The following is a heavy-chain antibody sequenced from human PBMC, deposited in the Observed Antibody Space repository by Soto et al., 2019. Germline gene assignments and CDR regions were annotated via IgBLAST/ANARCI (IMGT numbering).Heavy chain of an antibody. CDR1: GFSLSADGVG. J-gene: IGHJ3*01. CDR2: IYWDDDK. V-gene: IGHV2-5*02. CDR3: AHAYGGTSWPNDAFDV. Sequence: QITLKESGPTLVKPTQPLTLTCTFSGFSLSADGVGVGWIRQPPGKALEWLALIYWDDDKRYRPSLKSRLTITKDTSKTQVVLTLTHMPPVDTATYYCAHAYGGTSWPNDAFDVWGQGTVVTVSS. D-gene: IGHD2-2*01.